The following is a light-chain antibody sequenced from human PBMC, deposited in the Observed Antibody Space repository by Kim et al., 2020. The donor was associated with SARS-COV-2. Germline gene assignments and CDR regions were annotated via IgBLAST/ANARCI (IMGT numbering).Light chain of an antibody. J-gene: IGKJ5*01. CDR2: DVS. CDR1: QGISTA. Sequence: AIQLTQSPSSLSASVGDRVTISCRASQGISTALAWYQQKPGKAPNLLIYDVSSLETGVPSRFSGSGSGTDFTLTINSLQPEDFGTYYRQHFNNYPRTFGQGTRLEIK. CDR3: QHFNNYPRT. V-gene: IGKV1D-13*01.